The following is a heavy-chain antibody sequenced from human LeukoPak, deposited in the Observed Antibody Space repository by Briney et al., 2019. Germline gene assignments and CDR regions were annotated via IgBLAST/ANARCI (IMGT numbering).Heavy chain of an antibody. J-gene: IGHJ6*02. CDR1: GFTFSSHT. CDR3: ARDPTPRYCSGGSCCTHYGMDV. V-gene: IGHV3-21*01. CDR2: ISSSSSYI. Sequence: GGSLRLSCAASGFTFSSHTMNWVRQAPGKGLEWVSSISSSSSYIYYADSVKGRLTISRDNAKNSLYLQMNSLRAEDTAVYYCARDPTPRYCSGGSCCTHYGMDVWGQGTTVTVSS. D-gene: IGHD2-15*01.